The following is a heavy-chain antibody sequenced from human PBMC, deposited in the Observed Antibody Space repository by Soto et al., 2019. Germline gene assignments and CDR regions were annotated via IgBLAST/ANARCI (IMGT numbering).Heavy chain of an antibody. D-gene: IGHD2-8*02. V-gene: IGHV4-61*01. CDR2: IYYSGST. J-gene: IGHJ4*02. Sequence: SETLSLTCTVSGGSVSSGSYYWSWIRQPLGKGLEWIGYIYYSGSTNYNPSLKSRVTISVDTSKNQFSLKLSSVTAADTAVYYCARDKITGLFDYWGQGTLVTVSS. CDR1: GGSVSSGSYY. CDR3: ARDKITGLFDY.